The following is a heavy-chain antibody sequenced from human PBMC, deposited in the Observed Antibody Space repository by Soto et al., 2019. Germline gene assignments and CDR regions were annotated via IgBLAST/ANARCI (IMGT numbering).Heavy chain of an antibody. CDR1: GFTFSSYA. Sequence: LRLSCAASGFTFSSYAMSWVRQAPGKGLEWVSAISGSGGSTYYADSVKGRFTISRDNSKNTLYLQMNSLRAEDTAVYYCARSSPNYGVVQKNYSDYWGQGTLVTVS. D-gene: IGHD3-3*01. V-gene: IGHV3-23*01. CDR2: ISGSGGST. CDR3: ARSSPNYGVVQKNYSDY. J-gene: IGHJ4*02.